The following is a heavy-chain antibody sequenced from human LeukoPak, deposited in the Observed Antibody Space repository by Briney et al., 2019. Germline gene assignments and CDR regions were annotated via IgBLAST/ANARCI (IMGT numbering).Heavy chain of an antibody. J-gene: IGHJ6*03. CDR3: ARVGITMVRGVPRYYYYYMDV. D-gene: IGHD3-10*01. V-gene: IGHV4-59*01. CDR2: IYYSGST. CDR1: GGSISSYY. Sequence: SETLSLTCTVSGGSISSYYWSWIRQPPGKGLEWIGYIYYSGSTNYNPSLKSRVTISVDTSKNQFSLKLSSVTAADTAVYYCARVGITMVRGVPRYYYYYMDVWGKGTTVTVSS.